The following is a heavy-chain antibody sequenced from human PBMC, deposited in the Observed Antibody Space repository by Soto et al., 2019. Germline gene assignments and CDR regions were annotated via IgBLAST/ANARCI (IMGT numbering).Heavy chain of an antibody. J-gene: IGHJ6*02. CDR1: GYSFTRYG. D-gene: IGHD3-16*01. Sequence: QVQLVQSGAEVKKPGASVKVSCKASGYSFTRYGISWVRQAPGQGLEWMGWISGYNANTNYPENLQGRVTMTTDTSTSTAYMEVRNLISDDTAVYYCARIGDAPYYYYGLDVWGQGTTVTVSS. CDR2: ISGYNANT. CDR3: ARIGDAPYYYYGLDV. V-gene: IGHV1-18*01.